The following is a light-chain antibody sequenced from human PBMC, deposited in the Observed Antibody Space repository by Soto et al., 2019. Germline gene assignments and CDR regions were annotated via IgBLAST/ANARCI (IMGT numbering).Light chain of an antibody. Sequence: DIQSTQSPSTLSGSVGDGVTITFRASQTISSWLAWYQQKPGKAPKLLIYKASTSKSGVPSRFSGSGSGTEFTLTISSLQPDDFATYYCQQYTSYPWTFGQGTKVDIK. V-gene: IGKV1-5*03. CDR3: QQYTSYPWT. CDR1: QTISSW. CDR2: KAS. J-gene: IGKJ1*01.